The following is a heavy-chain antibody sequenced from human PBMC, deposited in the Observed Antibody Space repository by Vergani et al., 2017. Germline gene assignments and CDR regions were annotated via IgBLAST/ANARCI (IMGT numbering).Heavy chain of an antibody. CDR2: MNPNSGTT. J-gene: IGHJ6*03. V-gene: IGHV1-8*01. D-gene: IGHD4/OR15-4a*01. CDR3: ARSTDYPDDYVSSDYFRRTLDV. CDR1: GYSFSSYD. Sequence: QVQLVQSGAEVKKPGASVKVSCRASGYSFSSYDISWVRQATGQGLEWMGWMNPNSGTTGYAQKFQGRVTMTRNTSINTAYMELSRLSFADAAVYYCARSTDYPDDYVSSDYFRRTLDVWGKGTTVTVS.